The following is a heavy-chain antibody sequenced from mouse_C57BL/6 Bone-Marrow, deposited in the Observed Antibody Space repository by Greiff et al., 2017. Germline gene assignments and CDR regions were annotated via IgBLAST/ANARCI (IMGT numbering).Heavy chain of an antibody. CDR3: ARDDGDYSYYFDY. CDR2: TFYSGIT. CDR1: GFSINSDCY. D-gene: IGHD2-13*01. V-gene: IGHV3-3*01. Sequence: VQLQQSGPSLVRPSQTLSLTCTVTGFSINSDCYWIWIRPFPGNKLEYIGYTFYSGITYYNPSLDSRTSITRDTSTNQFSLQLSSVTAEYTATYYSARDDGDYSYYFDYWGQGTTLTVSS. J-gene: IGHJ2*01.